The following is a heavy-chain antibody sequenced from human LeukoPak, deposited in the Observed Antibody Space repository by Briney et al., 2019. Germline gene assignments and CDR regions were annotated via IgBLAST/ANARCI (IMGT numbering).Heavy chain of an antibody. J-gene: IGHJ5*02. CDR1: GFTFGDYY. V-gene: IGHV3-11*05. Sequence: PGGSLRLSCAASGFTFGDYYMSWIRQAPGKGLEWVSYISSSSSYTNYADSVKGRFTISRDNAKNSLYLQMNSLRAEDTAVYYCARVSGYMDPWGQGTLVTVSS. CDR3: ARVSGYMDP. D-gene: IGHD5-18*01. CDR2: ISSSSSYT.